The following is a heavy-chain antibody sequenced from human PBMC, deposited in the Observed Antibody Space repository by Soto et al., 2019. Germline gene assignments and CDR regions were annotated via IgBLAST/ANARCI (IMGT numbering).Heavy chain of an antibody. Sequence: EVQLVESGGGLVQPGGSLKLSCAASGFTFSGSGIHWVRQASGKGLEWVGRIRSKANSYATAYAASVKGRFTISRDDSKNTAYLQMNSLKIEDTAVYYCTSLYSRGEGPMWGQGTLVTVSS. CDR1: GFTFSGSG. D-gene: IGHD6-19*01. CDR3: TSLYSRGEGPM. J-gene: IGHJ4*02. V-gene: IGHV3-73*02. CDR2: IRSKANSYAT.